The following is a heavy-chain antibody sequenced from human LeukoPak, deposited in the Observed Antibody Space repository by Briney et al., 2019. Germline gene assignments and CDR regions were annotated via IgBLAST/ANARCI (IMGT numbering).Heavy chain of an antibody. J-gene: IGHJ4*02. V-gene: IGHV4-31*03. CDR2: IYYSGST. CDR3: ASYYDYVWGSYRTTFDY. CDR1: GGSISSGGYY. Sequence: SQTLSLTCTVSGGSISSGGYYWSWIRQHPGKGLEWIGYIYYSGSTYYNPSLKSRVTISVDTSKNQFSLKLSSVTAADTAVYYCASYYDYVWGSYRTTFDYWGQGILVTVSS. D-gene: IGHD3-16*02.